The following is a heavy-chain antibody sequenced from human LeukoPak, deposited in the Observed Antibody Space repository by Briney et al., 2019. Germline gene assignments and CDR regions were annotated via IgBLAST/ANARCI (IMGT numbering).Heavy chain of an antibody. D-gene: IGHD3-10*01. J-gene: IGHJ4*02. Sequence: GGSLRLSCAASGFTFSSFAMNWVRQAPGKGLEWVSVISGSGGSTYYADSVKGRFTISRDNSKNTLYLQMNSLRAEDTAVYYCARDQKGIHYYGSGSYDYWGQGTLVTVSS. CDR3: ARDQKGIHYYGSGSYDY. CDR2: ISGSGGST. V-gene: IGHV3-23*01. CDR1: GFTFSSFA.